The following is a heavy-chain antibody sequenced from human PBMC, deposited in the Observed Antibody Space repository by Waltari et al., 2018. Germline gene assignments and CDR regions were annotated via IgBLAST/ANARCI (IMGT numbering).Heavy chain of an antibody. D-gene: IGHD3-10*01. CDR2: IGGTHSNI. J-gene: IGHJ5*02. CDR1: GFDFRDYD. CDR3: TRDLYGSGGDWFDP. V-gene: IGHV3-21*03. Sequence: EVRLAESGGGLVKPGGSLRLSCTASGFDFRDYDMNWVRQAPGTGLEWVSSIGGTHSNIFCADSVKGRFTVSRDNAKNSLYLQMDNLRAEDSGLYFCTRDLYGSGGDWFDPWGQGTLVTVSS.